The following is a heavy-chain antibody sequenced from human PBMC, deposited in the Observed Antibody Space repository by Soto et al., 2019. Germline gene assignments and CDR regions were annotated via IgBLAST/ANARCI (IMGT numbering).Heavy chain of an antibody. J-gene: IGHJ6*02. D-gene: IGHD3-10*01. CDR1: GGSISSSSYY. V-gene: IGHV4-39*01. Sequence: PSETLSLTCTVSGGSISSSSYYWGWIRQPPGKGLEWIGSIYYSGSTYYNPSLKSRVTISVDTSKNQFSLKLSSVTAADTAVYYCARVYGSGSYRAYYYGMDVWGQGTTGTV. CDR2: IYYSGST. CDR3: ARVYGSGSYRAYYYGMDV.